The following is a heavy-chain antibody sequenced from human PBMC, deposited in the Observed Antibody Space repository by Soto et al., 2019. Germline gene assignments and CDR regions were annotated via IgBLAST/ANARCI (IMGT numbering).Heavy chain of an antibody. J-gene: IGHJ4*02. CDR3: ATLEVPVGATGVFDY. Sequence: ASVKVSCKVSGYTLTELSMHWVRQAPGKGLEWMGSFDPEDGETIYTQKFQGRVTMTEDTSTDTAYMELSSLRSEDTDVYYCATLEVPVGATGVFDYWGQGTLVTVSS. V-gene: IGHV1-24*01. D-gene: IGHD1-26*01. CDR1: GYTLTELS. CDR2: FDPEDGET.